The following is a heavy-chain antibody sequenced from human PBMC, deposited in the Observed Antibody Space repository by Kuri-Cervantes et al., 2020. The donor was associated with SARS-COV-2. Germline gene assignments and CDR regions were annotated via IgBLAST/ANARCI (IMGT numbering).Heavy chain of an antibody. CDR3: ARGFRPILGKFDP. V-gene: IGHV4-39*07. D-gene: IGHD3-3*01. CDR1: GGSITTSYY. J-gene: IGHJ5*02. CDR2: IYSTGSA. Sequence: ESLKISCTLSGGSITTSYYWGWLRQPPGQGLEWTGCIYSTGSAYYNAPLKSRVTISVDTSKNQFSLKLSSVTAADTAVYYCARGFRPILGKFDPWGQGTLVTVSS.